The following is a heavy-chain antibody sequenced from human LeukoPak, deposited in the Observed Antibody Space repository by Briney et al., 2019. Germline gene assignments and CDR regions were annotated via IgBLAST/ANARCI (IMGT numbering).Heavy chain of an antibody. CDR1: GFTFSSYA. V-gene: IGHV4-34*01. D-gene: IGHD5-12*01. Sequence: PGASLRLSCAASGFTFSSYAMSWVRQAPGKGLEWIGEINHSGSTNYNPSLKSRVTISVDTSKNQFSLKLSSVTAADTAVYYCARSVVATSRGYYYGMDVWGQGTTVTVSS. CDR3: ARSVVATSRGYYYGMDV. CDR2: INHSGST. J-gene: IGHJ6*02.